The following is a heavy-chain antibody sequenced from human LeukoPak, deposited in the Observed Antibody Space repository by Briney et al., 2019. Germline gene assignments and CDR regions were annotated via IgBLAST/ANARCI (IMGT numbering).Heavy chain of an antibody. CDR1: GGSISSYY. D-gene: IGHD5-18*01. CDR3: ARVLPGYSYVTPYYYYYMDV. CDR2: TYYSGST. J-gene: IGHJ6*03. Sequence: PSETLSLTCTVSGGSISSYYWSWIRQPPGKGLEWIGYTYYSGSTNYNPSLKSRVTISVDTSKNQFSLKLSSVTAADTAVYYCARVLPGYSYVTPYYYYYMDVWGKGTTVTVSS. V-gene: IGHV4-59*01.